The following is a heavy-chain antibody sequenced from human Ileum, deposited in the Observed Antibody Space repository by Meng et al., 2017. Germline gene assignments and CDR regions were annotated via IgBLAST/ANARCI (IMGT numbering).Heavy chain of an antibody. CDR3: ARGRGLIWFGEWFDP. CDR2: INHSGRT. V-gene: IGHV4-34*01. D-gene: IGHD3-10*01. J-gene: IGHJ5*02. Sequence: QTHLHPVGGGLCAPLGTRSHTCTVSAASVRRYSRCWTRQPPGTVLEWIGEINHSGRTNYNPSLQSRVTISVHTSKNQFSLKLSSLTAADTAVYYCARGRGLIWFGEWFDPWRQGTLVTVSS. CDR1: AASVRRYS.